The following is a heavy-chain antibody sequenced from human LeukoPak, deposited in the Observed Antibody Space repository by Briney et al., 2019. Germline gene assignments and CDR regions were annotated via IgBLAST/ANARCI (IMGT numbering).Heavy chain of an antibody. CDR3: ARDTSPTMIVVVIHNYYGMDV. CDR2: ISAYNGNT. J-gene: IGHJ6*02. V-gene: IGHV1-18*01. CDR1: GYTFTSYG. D-gene: IGHD3-22*01. Sequence: ASVKVSCKASGYTFTSYGISWVRQAPGQGLEWMGWISAYNGNTNYAQKLQGRVTMTTDTSTSTAYMDLRSLRSDDTAVYYCARDTSPTMIVVVIHNYYGMDVWGQGTTVTVSS.